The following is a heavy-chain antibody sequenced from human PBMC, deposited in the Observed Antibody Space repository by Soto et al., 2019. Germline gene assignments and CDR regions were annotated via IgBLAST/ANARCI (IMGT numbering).Heavy chain of an antibody. CDR3: ARDKTGTLQPDY. CDR2: IYYSGST. Sequence: ETLSLTCTVSGGSISSYYWSWIRQPPGKGLEWIGYIYYSGSTNYNPSLKSRVTISVDTSKNQFSLKLSSVTAADTAVYYCARDKTGTLQPDYWGQGTLVTVSS. CDR1: GGSISSYY. D-gene: IGHD1-7*01. V-gene: IGHV4-59*01. J-gene: IGHJ4*02.